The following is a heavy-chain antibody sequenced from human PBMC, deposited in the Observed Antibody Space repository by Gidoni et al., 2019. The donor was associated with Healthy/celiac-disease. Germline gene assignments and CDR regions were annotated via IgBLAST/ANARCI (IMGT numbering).Heavy chain of an antibody. CDR1: GFTFRSYA. CDR2: ISGSGGST. CDR3: AKIPFTIFGVGYAFDI. J-gene: IGHJ3*02. Sequence: EVQLLESGGGLVKPGGSLRLSCAASGFTFRSYAMSWVRQAPGKGLEWVSAISGSGGSTYSADSVKGRFTISRDNSKNTLYLQMNSLRAEDTAVYYCAKIPFTIFGVGYAFDIWGQGTMVTVSS. D-gene: IGHD3-3*01. V-gene: IGHV3-23*01.